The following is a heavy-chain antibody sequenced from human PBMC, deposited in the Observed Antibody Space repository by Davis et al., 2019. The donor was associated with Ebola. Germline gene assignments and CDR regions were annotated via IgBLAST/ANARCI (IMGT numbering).Heavy chain of an antibody. Sequence: GGSLRLSCAASGFIFSSYVMSWVRRAPGKGLEWVSTLGTSADTYYADSVKGRFTISRDNSMNTLHLQMNSLRVEDTAIYYCAKDTSNVWFDVWGQGTMVTVSS. CDR1: GFIFSSYV. CDR3: AKDTSNVWFDV. CDR2: LGTSADT. D-gene: IGHD1-26*01. V-gene: IGHV3-23*01. J-gene: IGHJ3*01.